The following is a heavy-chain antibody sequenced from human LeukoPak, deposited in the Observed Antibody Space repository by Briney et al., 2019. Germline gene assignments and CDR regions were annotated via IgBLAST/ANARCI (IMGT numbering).Heavy chain of an antibody. D-gene: IGHD3-22*01. CDR1: GYRFTRTW. CDR2: IYPGDSDT. V-gene: IGHV5-51*01. CDR3: ARYYYDSSGYCYYFDY. J-gene: IGHJ4*02. Sequence: ESLKLFCMCSGYRFTRTWTGWMRQMPGKGLEWMAIIYPGDSDTRYSPSFQGQVTISADKSISTAYLQWSSLKASDGAMYYCARYYYDSSGYCYYFDYWGQGSLVRVSS.